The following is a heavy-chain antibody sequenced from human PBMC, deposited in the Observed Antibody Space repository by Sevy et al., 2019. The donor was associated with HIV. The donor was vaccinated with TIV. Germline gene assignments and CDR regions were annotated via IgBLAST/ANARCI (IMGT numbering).Heavy chain of an antibody. CDR3: ARAEGDGYNFGFVDS. J-gene: IGHJ5*01. D-gene: IGHD2-21*01. Sequence: SETLSLTCNVSGGSIRSGRYYWAWIRQPAGKGLEWIGRICPSGGSNFNPSMMSRVSMSIDTSKKQFSLTLTSVTAADTAVYYCARAEGDGYNFGFVDSWGPGTRVTVSS. V-gene: IGHV4-61*02. CDR2: ICPSGGS. CDR1: GGSIRSGRYY.